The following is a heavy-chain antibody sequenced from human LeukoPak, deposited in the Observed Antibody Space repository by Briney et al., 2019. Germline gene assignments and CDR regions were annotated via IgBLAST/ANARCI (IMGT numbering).Heavy chain of an antibody. D-gene: IGHD5-18*01. CDR1: GFTFSIYG. J-gene: IGHJ4*02. CDR2: IWYDGSNK. Sequence: GGSLRLSCAASGFTFSIYGMHWVRPAPGKGPERVAVIWYDGSNKYYADSVKGRFTISRDKSKNTLYLQMNSLRAEDTAVYYCARDFSAMSETILYYWGQGTLVTVSS. CDR3: ARDFSAMSETILYY. V-gene: IGHV3-33*01.